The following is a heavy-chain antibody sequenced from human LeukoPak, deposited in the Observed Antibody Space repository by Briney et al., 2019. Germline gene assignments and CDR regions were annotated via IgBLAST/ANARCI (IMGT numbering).Heavy chain of an antibody. CDR3: AREAYDDFWSGSWRYYYYMDV. CDR1: GFTFSSYW. D-gene: IGHD3-3*01. Sequence: GGSLRLSCAASGFTFSSYWMSWVRQAPGKRLEWVANIKQDGSEKYYVDPVKGRFIISRDNAKNSLYLQMNSLRAEDTAVYYCAREAYDDFWSGSWRYYYYMDVWGKGTTVTVSS. CDR2: IKQDGSEK. J-gene: IGHJ6*03. V-gene: IGHV3-7*01.